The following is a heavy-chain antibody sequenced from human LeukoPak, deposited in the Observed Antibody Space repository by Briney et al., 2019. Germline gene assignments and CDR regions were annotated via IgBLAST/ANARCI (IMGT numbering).Heavy chain of an antibody. D-gene: IGHD1-26*01. CDR1: GFSVSSNF. J-gene: IGHJ4*02. CDR3: AKDGSRGSFFLAANHAPDY. V-gene: IGHV3-23*01. Sequence: GGSLRLSCAASGFSVSSNFMNWVRQAPGKGLEWVSTISGSGGSTYYADSVKGRFTISRDNSKNTLYLQMNSLRAEDTAVYYCAKDGSRGSFFLAANHAPDYWGQGTLVTVSS. CDR2: ISGSGGST.